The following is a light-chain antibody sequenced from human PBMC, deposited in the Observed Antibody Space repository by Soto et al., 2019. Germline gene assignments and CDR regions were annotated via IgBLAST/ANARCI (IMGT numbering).Light chain of an antibody. CDR1: SSNIGAGYD. CDR2: RND. V-gene: IGLV1-47*01. Sequence: QAVVTQPPSVSGAPGQRVTISCTGSSSNIGAGYDVHWYQQLPGTAPKLLIYRNDQRPSGVPARFSGSKSGTSVSLAISGLRSDDEADYYCAAWDDNLSGVLFGGGTKLTVL. J-gene: IGLJ2*01. CDR3: AAWDDNLSGVL.